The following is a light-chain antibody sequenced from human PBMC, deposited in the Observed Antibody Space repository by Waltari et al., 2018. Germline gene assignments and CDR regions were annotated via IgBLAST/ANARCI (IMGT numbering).Light chain of an antibody. V-gene: IGKV3-20*01. CDR3: QQYDGEVVT. Sequence: CRASQRVTSISLTWYQQKLGQAPRLLIYGTSSRATGIPDRFSCSGSGTDFTLTISRLEPEDFAIYYCQQYDGEVVTFGGGTKVEI. CDR2: GTS. CDR1: QRVTSIS. J-gene: IGKJ4*01.